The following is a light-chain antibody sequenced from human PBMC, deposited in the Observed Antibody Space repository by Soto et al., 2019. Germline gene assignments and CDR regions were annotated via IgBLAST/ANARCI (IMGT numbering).Light chain of an antibody. CDR2: GAS. CDR3: QQNKTCLT. CDR1: QSISSY. J-gene: IGKJ4*01. Sequence: EIVLTQSPATLSLFPGERATLSCRASQSISSYLVWYQQKPGQAPRLLIYGASTRATGIPARFSGSGSGTDFTLTISSLQSEDFAVYYCQQNKTCLTFGGGPKVEIK. V-gene: IGKV3-15*01.